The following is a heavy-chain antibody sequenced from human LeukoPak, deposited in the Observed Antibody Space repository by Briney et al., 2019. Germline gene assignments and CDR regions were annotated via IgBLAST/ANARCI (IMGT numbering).Heavy chain of an antibody. V-gene: IGHV3-48*03. J-gene: IGHJ4*02. CDR3: ASIENYYDSSGIIDY. CDR2: ISSSGSTI. D-gene: IGHD3-22*01. CDR1: GFTFSSYE. Sequence: PGGSLRLSCAASGFTFSSYEMNWVRQAPGKGLEWVSYISSSGSTIYYADSVKGRFTISRDNAKNSLYLQMNSLRAEDTAVYYCASIENYYDSSGIIDYWGQGTLVTVSS.